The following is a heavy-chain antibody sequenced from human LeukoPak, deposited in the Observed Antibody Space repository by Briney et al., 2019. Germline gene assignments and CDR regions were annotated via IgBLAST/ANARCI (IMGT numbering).Heavy chain of an antibody. Sequence: GGSLRLSCAASGFTFSNYWMSWVRQTPGKGLERVAHIKKDGSDKYYVDSVKGRFTISRDNAKESLYLQMNSLRVEDTAVYYCARDADRGGDLDYWGQGTLVTVPS. J-gene: IGHJ4*02. D-gene: IGHD3-10*01. CDR2: IKKDGSDK. CDR3: ARDADRGGDLDY. V-gene: IGHV3-7*01. CDR1: GFTFSNYW.